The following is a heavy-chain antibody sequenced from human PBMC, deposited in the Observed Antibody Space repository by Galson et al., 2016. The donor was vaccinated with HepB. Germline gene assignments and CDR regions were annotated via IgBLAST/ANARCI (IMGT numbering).Heavy chain of an antibody. Sequence: SETLSLTCTVSGGPISSTDYYWVWIRQPPGKGLEWIGSISYSGSTYYNPSPKSRVTISVDTSKNHFSLMLSSVTAADTSVYYCAGYCSSTSCLHSYYYYYAMDVWGQGTTVTVSS. D-gene: IGHD2-2*01. CDR3: AGYCSSTSCLHSYYYYYAMDV. V-gene: IGHV4-39*02. CDR2: ISYSGST. J-gene: IGHJ6*02. CDR1: GGPISSTDYY.